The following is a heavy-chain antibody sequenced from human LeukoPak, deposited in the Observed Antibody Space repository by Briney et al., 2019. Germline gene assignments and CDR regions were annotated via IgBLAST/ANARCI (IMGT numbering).Heavy chain of an antibody. D-gene: IGHD3-22*01. CDR2: ISPNNGDT. Sequence: ASVKVSCRASGYIFTNYGITWVRRAPGQGLEWVGSISPNNGDTNFARKLKGRFTFTTDTSTNTAYMELNGLRSDDTAPYYCGRGGNTDFPDSSGSNGDYWGQGTLVTVSS. J-gene: IGHJ4*02. CDR1: GYIFTNYG. V-gene: IGHV1-18*01. CDR3: GRGGNTDFPDSSGSNGDY.